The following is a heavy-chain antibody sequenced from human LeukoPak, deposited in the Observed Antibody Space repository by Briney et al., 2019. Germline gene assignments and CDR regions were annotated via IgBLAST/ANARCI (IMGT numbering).Heavy chain of an antibody. CDR2: ISWNSGSI. V-gene: IGHV3-9*01. Sequence: GGSLRLSCAASGFTFDDYAMHWVRQAPGKGLEWVSGISWNSGSIGYADSVKGRFTISRDNAKNSLYLQMNSLRVEDTAFYYCAKDSSAYGSGNDWFDPWGQGILVTVSS. CDR1: GFTFDDYA. CDR3: AKDSSAYGSGNDWFDP. D-gene: IGHD3-10*01. J-gene: IGHJ5*02.